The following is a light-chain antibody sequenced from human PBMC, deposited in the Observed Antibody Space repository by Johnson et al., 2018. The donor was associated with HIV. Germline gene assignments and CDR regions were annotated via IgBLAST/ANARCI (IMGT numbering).Light chain of an antibody. J-gene: IGLJ1*01. Sequence: TQPPSVSAAPGQKVTISCSGSSSNIGYNSVSWYLQLPGTAPKLLIYDNNKRPSGIPDRFSGSKSGTSATLGITGLQTGDEADYYCGTWDSSLSAGGVFGTGTKVTVL. CDR1: SSNIGYNS. CDR3: GTWDSSLSAGGV. CDR2: DNN. V-gene: IGLV1-51*01.